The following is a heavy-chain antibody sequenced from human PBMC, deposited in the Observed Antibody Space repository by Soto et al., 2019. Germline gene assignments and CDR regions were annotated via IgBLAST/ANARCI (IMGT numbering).Heavy chain of an antibody. J-gene: IGHJ5*02. D-gene: IGHD3-10*01. CDR1: GGSFSGYY. V-gene: IGHV4-34*01. CDR2: INHSGST. Sequence: SETLSLTCAVYGGSFSGYYWSWIRQPPGKGLEWIGEINHSGSTNYNPSLKSRVTISVDTSKNQFSLKLSSVTAADTAVYYCAREPHYGSGSYYIINWFDPWGQGTLVTVSS. CDR3: AREPHYGSGSYYIINWFDP.